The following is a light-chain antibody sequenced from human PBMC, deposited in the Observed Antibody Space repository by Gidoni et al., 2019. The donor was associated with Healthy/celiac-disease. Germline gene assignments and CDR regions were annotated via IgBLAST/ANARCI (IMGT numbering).Light chain of an antibody. J-gene: IGKJ5*01. V-gene: IGKV1-5*03. CDR3: QQYNSYPIT. CDR1: QSISSW. CDR2: KAS. Sequence: DIKMTQSPSNLSASVGDRVTITCRASQSISSWLAWYQQKPGKAPKLLIYKASSLESGVPSRFSGSGSGTEFTLTISSLQPDDFATYYCQQYNSYPITFGQGTRLEIK.